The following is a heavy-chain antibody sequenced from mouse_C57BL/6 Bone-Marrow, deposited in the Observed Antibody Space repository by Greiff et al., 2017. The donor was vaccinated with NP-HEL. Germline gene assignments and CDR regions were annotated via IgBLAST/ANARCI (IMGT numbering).Heavy chain of an antibody. J-gene: IGHJ2*01. V-gene: IGHV1-4*01. Sequence: VQLKESGAELARPGASVKMSCKASGYTFTSYTMHWVKQRPGQGLEWIGYINPSSGYTKYNQKFKDKATLTADKSSSTAYMQLSSLTSEDSAVYYCARSFHYYGSSYDYFDYWGQGTTLTVSS. CDR3: ARSFHYYGSSYDYFDY. CDR2: INPSSGYT. CDR1: GYTFTSYT. D-gene: IGHD1-1*01.